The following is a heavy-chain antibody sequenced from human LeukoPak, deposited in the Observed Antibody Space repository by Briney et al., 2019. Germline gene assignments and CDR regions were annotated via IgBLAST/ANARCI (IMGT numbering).Heavy chain of an antibody. CDR3: AKDFRYLTHYFDY. CDR2: IRYDGSNK. Sequence: GGSLRLSCAASGFTFSSYWMTWVRQAPGKGLEWVAFIRYDGSNKYYADSVKGRFTISRDNSKNTLYLQMNSLRAEDTAVYYCAKDFRYLTHYFDYWGQGTLVTVSS. D-gene: IGHD1-14*01. J-gene: IGHJ4*02. CDR1: GFTFSSYW. V-gene: IGHV3-30*02.